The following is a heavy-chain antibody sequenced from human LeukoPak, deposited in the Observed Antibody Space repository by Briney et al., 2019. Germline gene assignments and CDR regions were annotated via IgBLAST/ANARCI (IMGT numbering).Heavy chain of an antibody. V-gene: IGHV3-23*01. J-gene: IGHJ6*02. CDR3: AKPEEWELYGMDV. D-gene: IGHD1-26*01. CDR2: ISGSGGST. Sequence: GGSLRLSCAAPGFTFSSYAMSWVRQAPGKGLEWVSAISGSGGSTYYADSVKGRFTISRDNSKNTLYLQTNSLRAEDTAVYYCAKPEEWELYGMDVWGQGTTVTVSS. CDR1: GFTFSSYA.